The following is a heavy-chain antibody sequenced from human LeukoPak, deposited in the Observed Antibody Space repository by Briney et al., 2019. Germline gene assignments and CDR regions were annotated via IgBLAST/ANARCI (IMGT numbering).Heavy chain of an antibody. CDR1: GGTFSSYA. D-gene: IGHD2/OR15-2a*01. V-gene: IGHV1-69*05. CDR3: AREGLGSLIDMGVGTWFDP. Sequence: ASVKVSCKAPGGTFSSYAISWVRQAPGQGLEWMGGIIPIFGTANYAQKFQGRVTITTDESTSTAYMELSSLRSEDTAVYYCAREGLGSLIDMGVGTWFDPWGQGTLVTVSS. CDR2: IIPIFGTA. J-gene: IGHJ5*02.